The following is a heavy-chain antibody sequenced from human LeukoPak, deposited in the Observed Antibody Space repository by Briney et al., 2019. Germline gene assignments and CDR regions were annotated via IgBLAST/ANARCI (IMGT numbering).Heavy chain of an antibody. CDR3: AKGLVGYYDSSGYYYVDYFDY. D-gene: IGHD3-22*01. CDR1: GFTFSSYA. CDR2: ISGSGGST. V-gene: IGHV3-23*01. J-gene: IGHJ4*02. Sequence: GGSLRLSCAASGFTFSSYAMSWVRQAPGKGPEWVSAISGSGGSTYYADSVKGRFTISRDNSKNTLYLQMNSLRAEDTAVYYCAKGLVGYYDSSGYYYVDYFDYWGQGTLVTVSS.